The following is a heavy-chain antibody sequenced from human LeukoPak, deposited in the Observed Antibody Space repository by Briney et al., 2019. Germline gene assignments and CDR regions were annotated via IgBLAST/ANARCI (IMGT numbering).Heavy chain of an antibody. J-gene: IGHJ4*02. CDR1: GYTFTSYD. Sequence: ASVKVSCKASGYTFTSYDINWVRQATGQGLEWMGWMNPNSGNTGYAQKFQGRVTITRNTSISTPYMELSSLRSEDTAVYYCARGSGYDILTGYYDFWGQGTLVTVSS. CDR3: ARGSGYDILTGYYDF. D-gene: IGHD3-9*01. CDR2: MNPNSGNT. V-gene: IGHV1-8*03.